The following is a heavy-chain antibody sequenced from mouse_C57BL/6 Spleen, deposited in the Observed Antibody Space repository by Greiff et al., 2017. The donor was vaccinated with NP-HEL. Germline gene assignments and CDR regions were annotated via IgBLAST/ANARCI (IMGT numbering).Heavy chain of an antibody. V-gene: IGHV5-17*01. CDR2: ISSGSSTI. CDR1: GFTFSDYG. Sequence: EVMLVESGGGLVKPGGSLKLSCAASGFTFSDYGMHWVRQAPEKGLEWVAYISSGSSTIYYADTVKGRFTISRDNAKNTLFLQMTSLRSEDTAMYYCASPYYGSSYWFAYWCQGTLVTVSA. D-gene: IGHD1-1*01. J-gene: IGHJ3*01. CDR3: ASPYYGSSYWFAY.